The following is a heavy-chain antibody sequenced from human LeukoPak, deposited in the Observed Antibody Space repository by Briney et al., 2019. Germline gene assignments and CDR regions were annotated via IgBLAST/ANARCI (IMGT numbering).Heavy chain of an antibody. CDR3: ARVWYSSSWYPPGAFDI. D-gene: IGHD6-13*01. V-gene: IGHV3-21*01. J-gene: IGHJ3*02. Sequence: GGTLRLSCAASGFTFSSYSMNWVRQAPGKGLEWVSSISSSSSYIYYADSVKGRFTISRDNAKNSLYLQMNSLRAEDTAVYYCARVWYSSSWYPPGAFDIWGQGTMVTVSS. CDR1: GFTFSSYS. CDR2: ISSSSSYI.